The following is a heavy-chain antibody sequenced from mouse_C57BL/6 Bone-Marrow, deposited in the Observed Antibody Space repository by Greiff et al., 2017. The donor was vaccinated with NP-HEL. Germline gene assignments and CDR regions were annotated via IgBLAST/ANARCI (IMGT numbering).Heavy chain of an antibody. D-gene: IGHD2-2*01. CDR2: ISDGGSYT. Sequence: EVQLVESGGGLVKPGGSLKLSCAASGFTFSSYAMSWVRQTPEKRLEWVATISDGGSYTYYPDNVKGRFTISRDNAKNNLYLQMSHLKSEDTAMYYCARDGVTWYFDVWGTGTTVTVSS. V-gene: IGHV5-4*01. CDR1: GFTFSSYA. CDR3: ARDGVTWYFDV. J-gene: IGHJ1*03.